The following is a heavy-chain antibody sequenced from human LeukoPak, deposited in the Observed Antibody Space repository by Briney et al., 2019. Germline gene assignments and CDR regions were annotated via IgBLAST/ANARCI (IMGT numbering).Heavy chain of an antibody. D-gene: IGHD1-26*01. CDR2: INHSGST. CDR3: ARLGGTSVYYYYYYMDV. J-gene: IGHJ6*03. Sequence: SETLSLTCAVYGGSFSGYYWSWIRQPPGKGLEWIGEINHSGSTNYNPSLKSRVTISVDTSKNQFSLKLSSVTAADTAVYYCARLGGTSVYYYYYYMDVWGKGTTVTISS. CDR1: GGSFSGYY. V-gene: IGHV4-34*01.